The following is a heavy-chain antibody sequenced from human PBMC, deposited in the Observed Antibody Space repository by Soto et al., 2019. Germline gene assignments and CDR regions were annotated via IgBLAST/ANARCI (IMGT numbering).Heavy chain of an antibody. J-gene: IGHJ4*02. CDR2: ISGSGGST. V-gene: IGHV3-23*01. Sequence: SLRLSCAASGFTFSSYAMSWVRQAPGKGLEWVSAISGSGGSTYYADSVKGRFTISRDNSKNTLYLQMNSLRAEDTAVYYCAKVGVLKGYYYDSSGYLRGFDYWGQGTLVT. D-gene: IGHD3-22*01. CDR1: GFTFSSYA. CDR3: AKVGVLKGYYYDSSGYLRGFDY.